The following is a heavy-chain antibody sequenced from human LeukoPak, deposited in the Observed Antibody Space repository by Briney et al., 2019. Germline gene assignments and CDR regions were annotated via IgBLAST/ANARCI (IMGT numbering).Heavy chain of an antibody. Sequence: GGSLRLSCAASGFTFSSYGMHWVRQAPGKGLEWVAVIWYDGSNKYYADSVKGRFTISRDNSKNTLYLQMNSLRAEDTAVYYCARDYYDSSGYPTSLDEYGMDVWGQGTTVTVSS. CDR2: IWYDGSNK. CDR3: ARDYYDSSGYPTSLDEYGMDV. CDR1: GFTFSSYG. J-gene: IGHJ6*02. D-gene: IGHD3-22*01. V-gene: IGHV3-33*01.